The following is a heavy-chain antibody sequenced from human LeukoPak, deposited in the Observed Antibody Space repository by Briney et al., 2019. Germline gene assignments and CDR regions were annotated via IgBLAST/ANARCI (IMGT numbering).Heavy chain of an antibody. CDR1: GFTFSNYG. D-gene: IGHD2-2*01. Sequence: GGSLRLSCAASGFTFSNYGMERVRQAPGKGLEWVALIWNDGNNKHYADSVKGRFSISRDNSKNTLYLQMNSLRAEDTAVYYCARHIWKGSCRSTSCSSLDYWGQGTLVTVSS. J-gene: IGHJ4*02. V-gene: IGHV3-33*01. CDR2: IWNDGNNK. CDR3: ARHIWKGSCRSTSCSSLDY.